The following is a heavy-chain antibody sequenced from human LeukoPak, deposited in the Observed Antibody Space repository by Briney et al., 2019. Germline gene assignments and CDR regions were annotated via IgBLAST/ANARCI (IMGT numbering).Heavy chain of an antibody. V-gene: IGHV3-48*04. CDR2: ISSSSSTI. Sequence: GGSLRLSCAASGFTFSSYSMNWVRQALGKGLEWVSYISSSSSTIYYADSVKGRFTISRDNAKNSLYLQMNSLRAEDTAVYYCARVGGSYSSAFDIWGQGTMVTVSS. D-gene: IGHD1-26*01. CDR3: ARVGGSYSSAFDI. J-gene: IGHJ3*02. CDR1: GFTFSSYS.